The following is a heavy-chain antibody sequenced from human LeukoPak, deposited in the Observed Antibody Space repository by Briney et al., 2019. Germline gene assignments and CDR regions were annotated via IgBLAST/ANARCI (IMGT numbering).Heavy chain of an antibody. D-gene: IGHD3-3*01. V-gene: IGHV4-38-2*01. CDR2: IYHSGST. Sequence: PSETLSLTCAVSGYSISSGYYWGWIRQPPEKVLEWIGIIYHSGSTYYNPSLKSRFTISVDNSKNQFSLQMSSVTAADTAVYYCASRTIFGVVMPDYWGQGTLVTVSS. CDR3: ASRTIFGVVMPDY. CDR1: GYSISSGYY. J-gene: IGHJ4*02.